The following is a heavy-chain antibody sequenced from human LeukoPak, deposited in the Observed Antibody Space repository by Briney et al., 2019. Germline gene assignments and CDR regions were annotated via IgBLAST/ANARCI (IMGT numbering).Heavy chain of an antibody. Sequence: GGSLRLSCAASGFTFSSYSMNWVRQAPGKGLEWVSSISSSSSYIYYADSVKGRFTISRDNAKNSLYLQMNSLRAEDTAVYYCARDNEKYSGYDYESPPDWGQGTLVTVSS. CDR1: GFTFSSYS. D-gene: IGHD5-12*01. CDR3: ARDNEKYSGYDYESPPD. V-gene: IGHV3-21*01. J-gene: IGHJ4*02. CDR2: ISSSSSYI.